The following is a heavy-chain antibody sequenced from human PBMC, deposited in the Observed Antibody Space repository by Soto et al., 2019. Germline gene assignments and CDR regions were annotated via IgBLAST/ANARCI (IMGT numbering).Heavy chain of an antibody. CDR3: ARGELAVAAPVDYYYYYGMDV. D-gene: IGHD6-19*01. Sequence: WASVKVSCKASGYTFTGCYMHWVRQAPGQGLEWMGWINPNSGGTNYAQKFQGWVTMTRDTSISTAYMELSRLRSDDTAVYYCARGELAVAAPVDYYYYYGMDVWGQGTTVTVSS. CDR2: INPNSGGT. CDR1: GYTFTGCY. V-gene: IGHV1-2*04. J-gene: IGHJ6*02.